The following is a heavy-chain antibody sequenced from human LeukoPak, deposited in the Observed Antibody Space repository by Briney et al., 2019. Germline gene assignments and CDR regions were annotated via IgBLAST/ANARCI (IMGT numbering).Heavy chain of an antibody. Sequence: SETLSLTCTVSGDSISSYYWGWIRQPPGMGLEWIGYIYYSGITNYNPSLKSRVSISVDTSKNQFSLKLSSVTAADTAVYYCARRGLYDSTGYYSFDYWGQGSLVTVSS. V-gene: IGHV4-59*08. J-gene: IGHJ4*02. CDR1: GDSISSYY. CDR3: ARRGLYDSTGYYSFDY. D-gene: IGHD3-22*01. CDR2: IYYSGIT.